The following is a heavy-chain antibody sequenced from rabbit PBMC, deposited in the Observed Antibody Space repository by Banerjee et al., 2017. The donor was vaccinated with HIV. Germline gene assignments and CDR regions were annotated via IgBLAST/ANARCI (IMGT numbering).Heavy chain of an antibody. D-gene: IGHD1-1*01. V-gene: IGHV1S45*01. Sequence: QEQLVESGGGLVKPGASLTLTCTASGFSFSSSYDMCWVRQAPGKGLEWIGCIYTGNGKTYYASWVKGRFTISKSSSTTVTLQMTSLTAADTATYFCARDLVAVIGWNFNLWGPGTLVTVS. J-gene: IGHJ4*01. CDR1: GFSFSSSYD. CDR2: IYTGNGKT. CDR3: ARDLVAVIGWNFNL.